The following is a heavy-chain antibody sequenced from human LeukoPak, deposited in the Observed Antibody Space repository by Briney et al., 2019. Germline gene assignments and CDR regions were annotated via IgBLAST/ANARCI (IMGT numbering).Heavy chain of an antibody. Sequence: SETLSLTCSVSGDSMSRYSWNWIRQSPGRGLEWIGYVANSGAISYKSSLESRVTISVDTSKSQLSLRLTSVTAADTAVYYCARWDDSDSAFGAWGPGILVTVSS. V-gene: IGHV4-59*08. D-gene: IGHD4-11*01. CDR2: VANSGAI. J-gene: IGHJ5*02. CDR3: ARWDDSDSAFGA. CDR1: GDSMSRYS.